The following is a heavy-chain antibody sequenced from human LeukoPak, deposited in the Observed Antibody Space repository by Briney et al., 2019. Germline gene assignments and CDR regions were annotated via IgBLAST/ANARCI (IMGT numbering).Heavy chain of an antibody. V-gene: IGHV1-69*13. CDR3: ARAYDILTGYYNFDY. Sequence: SVKVSCKASGGTFSSYAISWVRQAPGQGLEWMGWIIPIFGTANYAQKFQGRVTITADESTSTAYMELSSLRSEDTAVYYCARAYDILTGYYNFDYWGQGTLVTVSS. D-gene: IGHD3-9*01. CDR1: GGTFSSYA. J-gene: IGHJ4*02. CDR2: IIPIFGTA.